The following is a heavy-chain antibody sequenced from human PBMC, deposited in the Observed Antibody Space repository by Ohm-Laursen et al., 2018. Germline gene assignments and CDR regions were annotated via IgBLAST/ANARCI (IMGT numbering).Heavy chain of an antibody. Sequence: SLRLSCSASGFTFSSDWMNWVRQAPGKGLEWVSYISSSSSTIYYADSVKGRFTISRDNSKNTLYLEVNSLRPEDTAMYYCAKDENMAIIRGLFDFWGQGALVTVSS. J-gene: IGHJ4*02. CDR3: AKDENMAIIRGLFDF. D-gene: IGHD5-24*01. V-gene: IGHV3-48*01. CDR2: ISSSSSTI. CDR1: GFTFSSDW.